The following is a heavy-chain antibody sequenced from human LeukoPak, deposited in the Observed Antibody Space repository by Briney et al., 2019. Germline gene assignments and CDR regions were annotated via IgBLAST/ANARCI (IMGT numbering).Heavy chain of an antibody. J-gene: IGHJ3*02. D-gene: IGHD2-2*01. Sequence: SETLSLTCTVSGGSISSYYWSWIRQPAGKGLEWIGRIYTSGSTNYNPSLKSRVTMSVDTSKNQFSLKLSSVTAADTAVYYCARDVGYCSSTSCYDAFDIWGQGTMVTVSS. V-gene: IGHV4-4*07. CDR3: ARDVGYCSSTSCYDAFDI. CDR2: IYTSGST. CDR1: GGSISSYY.